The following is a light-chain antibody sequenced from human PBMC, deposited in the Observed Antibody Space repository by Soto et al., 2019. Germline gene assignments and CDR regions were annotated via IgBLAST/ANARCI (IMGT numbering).Light chain of an antibody. V-gene: IGLV3-1*01. CDR1: KLGDKY. CDR3: QAWDSDNVV. Sequence: ELTQPPSVSVSPGQTASITCSGDKLGDKYACWYQQKPGQSPVLVIYQDNKRPSGIPERFSGSNSGNTATLTISGTQAMDEADYYCQAWDSDNVVFGGGTKLTVL. CDR2: QDN. J-gene: IGLJ2*01.